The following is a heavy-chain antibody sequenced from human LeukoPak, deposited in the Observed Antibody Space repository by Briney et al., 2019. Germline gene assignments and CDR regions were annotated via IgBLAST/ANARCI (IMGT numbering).Heavy chain of an antibody. D-gene: IGHD3-22*01. Sequence: ASAKVSCKASGYTFTSYYMHWVRQAPGQGLEWMGWINPNSGGTNYAQKFQGRVTMTRDTSISTAYMELSRLRSDDTAVYYCARDYYDSSGYPHYWGQGTLVTVSS. CDR1: GYTFTSYY. CDR3: ARDYYDSSGYPHY. V-gene: IGHV1-2*02. CDR2: INPNSGGT. J-gene: IGHJ4*02.